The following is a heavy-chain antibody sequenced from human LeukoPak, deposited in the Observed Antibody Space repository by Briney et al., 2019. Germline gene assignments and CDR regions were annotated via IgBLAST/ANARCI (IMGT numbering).Heavy chain of an antibody. CDR3: ARDDTHYGSSGSFYDAFDI. V-gene: IGHV3-7*01. J-gene: IGHJ3*02. Sequence: PGGSLRLSCAASGCTFSNYWMTWVRRAPGKGLEWVANIRRDGSETHYVDSVMGRFTISRDNAKNSLYLQMNSLRAEDTAVYYCARDDTHYGSSGSFYDAFDIWGQGTMVTVSS. D-gene: IGHD3-22*01. CDR1: GCTFSNYW. CDR2: IRRDGSET.